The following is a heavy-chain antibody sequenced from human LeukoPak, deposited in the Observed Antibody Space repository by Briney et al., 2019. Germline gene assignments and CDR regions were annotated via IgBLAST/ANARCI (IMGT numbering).Heavy chain of an antibody. D-gene: IGHD3-3*01. Sequence: PGGSLRLSCAASGFTFSSYGMHWVRQAPGKGLEWVAFIRYDGSNKYYADSVKGRFTISRDNSKNTLYLQMNSLRAEDTAVYYCAKDHGAYYDFWSGYYTGAFDIWGQGTMVTVSS. V-gene: IGHV3-30*02. CDR1: GFTFSSYG. CDR2: IRYDGSNK. CDR3: AKDHGAYYDFWSGYYTGAFDI. J-gene: IGHJ3*02.